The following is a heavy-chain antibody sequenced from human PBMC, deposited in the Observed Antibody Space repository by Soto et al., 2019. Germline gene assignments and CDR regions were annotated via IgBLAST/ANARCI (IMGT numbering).Heavy chain of an antibody. CDR1: GGSISSYY. V-gene: IGHV4-59*01. CDR3: ASLTYYYYYMDV. J-gene: IGHJ6*03. CDR2: IYYSGST. Sequence: SETLFLTCTVSGGSISSYYWSWIRQPPGKGLEWIGYIYYSGSTNYNPSLKSRVTISVDTSKNRFSLKLSSVTAADTAVYYCASLTYYYYYMDVWGKGTTVTVSS.